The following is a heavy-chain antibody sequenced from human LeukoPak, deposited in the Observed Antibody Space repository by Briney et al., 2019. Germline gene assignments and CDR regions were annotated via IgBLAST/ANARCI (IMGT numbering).Heavy chain of an antibody. D-gene: IGHD3-9*01. CDR2: IYYSGST. V-gene: IGHV4-59*01. J-gene: IGHJ4*02. CDR1: GGSISSYY. CDR3: ARAGDILTGYQGEDY. Sequence: SETLSLTCTVSGGSISSYYWSWIRQPPGKGLEWIGYIYYSGSTNYNPSLKSRVTISVDTPKNQFSLKLSSVAAADTAVYYCARAGDILTGYQGEDYWGQGTLVTVSS.